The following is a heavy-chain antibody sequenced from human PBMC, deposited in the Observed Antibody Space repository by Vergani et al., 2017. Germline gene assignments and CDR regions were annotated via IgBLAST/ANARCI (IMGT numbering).Heavy chain of an antibody. CDR2: IYHSGST. CDR3: ARRGSGSYRGADYYGMDV. V-gene: IGHV4-4*03. CDR1: GDSISSSNW. Sequence: QVQLQESGPGLVKPPGTLSLTCAVSGDSISSSNWWSWVRQPPGKGLEWIGEIYHSGSTNYNPSLKSRVTISVDKSKNQFSLKLSSVTAADTAVYYCARRGSGSYRGADYYGMDVWGQGTTVTVSS. D-gene: IGHD3-10*01. J-gene: IGHJ6*02.